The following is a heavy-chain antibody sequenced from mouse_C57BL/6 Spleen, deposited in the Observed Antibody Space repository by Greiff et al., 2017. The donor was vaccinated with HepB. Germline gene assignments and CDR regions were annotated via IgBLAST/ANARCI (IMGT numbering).Heavy chain of an antibody. CDR3: ARSFYSDLYAMDY. V-gene: IGHV1-82*01. D-gene: IGHD2-12*01. CDR2: IYPGDGDT. J-gene: IGHJ4*01. Sequence: QVQLQQSGPELVKPGASVKISCKASGYAFSSSWMNWVKQRPGKGLEWIGRIYPGDGDTNYNGKFKGKATLTADKSSSTAYMQLSSLTSEDSAVYFCARSFYSDLYAMDYWGQGTSVTVPS. CDR1: GYAFSSSW.